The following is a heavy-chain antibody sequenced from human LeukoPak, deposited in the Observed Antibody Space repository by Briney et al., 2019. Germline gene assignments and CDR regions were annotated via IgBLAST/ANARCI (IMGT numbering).Heavy chain of an antibody. CDR1: GYTFTGYY. D-gene: IGHD6-6*01. CDR3: ARGSIAARPHYYYYGMDV. J-gene: IGHJ6*02. Sequence: ASVTVSFKASGYTFTGYYMHWVRQAPGQGLEWMGIINPSGGSTSYAQKFQGRVTMTRDTSTSTVYMELSSLRSEDTAVYYCARGSIAARPHYYYYGMDVWGQGTTVTVSS. CDR2: INPSGGST. V-gene: IGHV1-46*01.